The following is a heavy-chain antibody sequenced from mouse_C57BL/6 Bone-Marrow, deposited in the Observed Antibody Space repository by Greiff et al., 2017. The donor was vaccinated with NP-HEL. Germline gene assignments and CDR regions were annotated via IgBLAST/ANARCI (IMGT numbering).Heavy chain of an antibody. CDR3: ARAIYYGSSYRGYYFDY. Sequence: QVQLQQSGAELVMPGASVKLSCKASGYTFTSYWMHWVKQRPGQGLEWIGEIDPSDSYTNYNQKFKGKSTLTVDKSSSTAYMQLSSLTSEDSAVYYCARAIYYGSSYRGYYFDYWGQGTTLTVSS. D-gene: IGHD1-1*01. J-gene: IGHJ2*01. CDR1: GYTFTSYW. CDR2: IDPSDSYT. V-gene: IGHV1-69*01.